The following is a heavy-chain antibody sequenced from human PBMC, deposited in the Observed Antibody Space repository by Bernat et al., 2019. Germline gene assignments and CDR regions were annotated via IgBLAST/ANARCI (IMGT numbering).Heavy chain of an antibody. V-gene: IGHV3-30-3*01. CDR3: ARDGGRLLFDY. J-gene: IGHJ4*02. Sequence: QVQLVESGGGVVQPGRSLRLSCAASGFTFSSYATHWVRQAPGKGLEWVAVISYDGSNKYYADSVTGRFTISRDNSKNTLYLQMNSLGAEDTAVYYCARDGGRLLFDYWGQGTLVTVSS. D-gene: IGHD3-16*01. CDR2: ISYDGSNK. CDR1: GFTFSSYA.